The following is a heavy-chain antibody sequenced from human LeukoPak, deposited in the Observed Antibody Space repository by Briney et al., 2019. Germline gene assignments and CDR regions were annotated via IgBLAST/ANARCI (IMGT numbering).Heavy chain of an antibody. CDR2: IHHSGST. CDR1: GGSFSGYY. V-gene: IGHV4-34*01. D-gene: IGHD3-22*01. Sequence: SETLSLTCAVYGGSFSGYYWTWIRQPPGKGLEWIGEIHHSGSTKYNPSLKSRVTISVDKSKNQFSLKLSSVTAADTAVYYCARSKRRQYYYESSGYDYWGQGNLVTVSS. J-gene: IGHJ4*02. CDR3: ARSKRRQYYYESSGYDY.